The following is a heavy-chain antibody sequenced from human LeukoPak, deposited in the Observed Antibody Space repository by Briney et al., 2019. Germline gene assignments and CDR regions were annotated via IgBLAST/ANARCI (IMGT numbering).Heavy chain of an antibody. J-gene: IGHJ5*02. CDR2: ISWNSGSI. Sequence: GGSLRLSCAASGFTFDDYAMHWVRQAPGKGLEWVSGISWNSGSIGYADSVKGRFTISRDNAKNSLYLQMNSLRAEDTALYYCAEADAWGQGTLVTVSS. CDR3: AEADA. V-gene: IGHV3-9*01. CDR1: GFTFDDYA.